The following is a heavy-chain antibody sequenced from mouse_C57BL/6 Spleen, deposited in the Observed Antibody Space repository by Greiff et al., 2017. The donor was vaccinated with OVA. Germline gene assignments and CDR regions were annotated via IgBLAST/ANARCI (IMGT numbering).Heavy chain of an antibody. CDR2: ISNGGGST. J-gene: IGHJ2*01. CDR3: ARQEDYDVFDY. CDR1: GFTFSDYY. D-gene: IGHD2-4*01. Sequence: EVQVVESGGGLVQPGGSLKLSCAASGFTFSDYYMYWVRQTPEKRLEWVAYISNGGGSTYYPDTVKGRFTISRDNAKNTLYLQMSRLKSEDTAMYYCARQEDYDVFDYWGQGTTLTVSS. V-gene: IGHV5-12*01.